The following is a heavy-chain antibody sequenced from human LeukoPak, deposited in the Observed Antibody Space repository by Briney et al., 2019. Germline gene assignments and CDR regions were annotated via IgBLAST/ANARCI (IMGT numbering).Heavy chain of an antibody. Sequence: GGSLRLSCAASGFTVSSNYMSWVRQVPGKGLEWVSAISGSGGSTYYADSVKGRFTISRDNSKNTLYLQMNSLRAEDPAVYYCANLVGATSPPFFDYWGQGTLVTVSS. J-gene: IGHJ4*02. CDR1: GFTVSSNY. V-gene: IGHV3-23*01. D-gene: IGHD1-26*01. CDR2: ISGSGGST. CDR3: ANLVGATSPPFFDY.